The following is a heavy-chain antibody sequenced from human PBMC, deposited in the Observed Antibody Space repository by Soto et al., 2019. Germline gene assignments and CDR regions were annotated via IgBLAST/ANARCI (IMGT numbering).Heavy chain of an antibody. D-gene: IGHD3-3*01. V-gene: IGHV4-59*08. J-gene: IGHJ4*02. Sequence: SETLSLTCTVSGDSISSLYWSWIRQPPGKGLEWIGYIYYSGSINYNPSLKSRVTISVDPSKNQFPLRLSSVTAADTAVYYCARGVTIFGVVPSTFDYWGQGTLVTLSS. CDR3: ARGVTIFGVVPSTFDY. CDR2: IYYSGSI. CDR1: GDSISSLY.